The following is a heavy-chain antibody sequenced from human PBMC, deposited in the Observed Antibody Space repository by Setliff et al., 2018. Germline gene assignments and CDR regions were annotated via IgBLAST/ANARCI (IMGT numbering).Heavy chain of an antibody. D-gene: IGHD3-16*01. CDR3: ARDFGSHFFDY. Sequence: GGSLRLSCTASGFTFGSYWMSWVRQAPGKGLEWVSYISRGGNTIYYADSVKGRFTISRDNAKNSLYLQMNSLRAEDTAVYYCARDFGSHFFDYWGQGTLVTVSS. CDR2: ISRGGNTI. V-gene: IGHV3-48*04. CDR1: GFTFGSYW. J-gene: IGHJ4*02.